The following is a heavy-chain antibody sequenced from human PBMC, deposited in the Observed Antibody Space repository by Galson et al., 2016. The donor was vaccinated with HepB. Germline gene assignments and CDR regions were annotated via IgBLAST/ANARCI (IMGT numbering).Heavy chain of an antibody. J-gene: IGHJ5*02. CDR1: GYRFTDYW. CDR3: ARLGDLLTGSVGWCDP. D-gene: IGHD3-9*01. CDR2: FYPGDSGT. V-gene: IGHV5-51*01. Sequence: QSGAEVKKPGESLKISCTGSGYRFTDYWIAWVRQMPGKGLEWMGIFYPGDSGTAYSPSFQGQVTISADKSISTAYLQWSSLKASDTAMYYCARLGDLLTGSVGWCDPWGQGSLVTVSS.